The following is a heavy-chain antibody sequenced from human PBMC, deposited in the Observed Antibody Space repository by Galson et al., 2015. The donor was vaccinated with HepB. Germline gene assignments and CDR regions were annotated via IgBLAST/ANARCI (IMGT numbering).Heavy chain of an antibody. CDR3: ARSPYYDSGSYYNVWIDP. J-gene: IGHJ5*02. Sequence: SVKVSCKASGYSFTTYGINWVRQAPGQGLEWMGWINTNTGNPTYAQGFTGRFVFSLDTSVSTAYLQINSLKAEDTAVYYCARSPYYDSGSYYNVWIDPWGQGTLVTVSP. D-gene: IGHD3-10*01. V-gene: IGHV7-4-1*02. CDR1: GYSFTTYG. CDR2: INTNTGNP.